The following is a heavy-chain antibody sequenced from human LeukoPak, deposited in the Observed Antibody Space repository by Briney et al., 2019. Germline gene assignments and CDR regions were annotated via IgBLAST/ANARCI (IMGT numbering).Heavy chain of an antibody. CDR3: ARVWDIVVVPAASAFDI. V-gene: IGHV4-61*02. J-gene: IGHJ3*02. D-gene: IGHD2-2*01. CDR1: GGSISSGSYY. CDR2: IYTSGST. Sequence: SETLSLTCTVSGGSISSGSYYWSWLRQPAGKGLEWIGRIYTSGSTYYNPSLKSRVTISVDTSKNQFSLKLSSVTAADTAVYYCARVWDIVVVPAASAFDIWGQGTMVTVSS.